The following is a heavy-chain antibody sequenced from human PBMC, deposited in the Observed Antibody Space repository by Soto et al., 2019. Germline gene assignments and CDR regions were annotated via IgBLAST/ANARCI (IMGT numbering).Heavy chain of an antibody. CDR2: IYYSGST. J-gene: IGHJ3*02. CDR1: GGSISGGGYY. V-gene: IGHV4-31*03. D-gene: IGHD2-21*01. CDR3: ARDLWPSGAFDI. Sequence: PSETLSLTCTVSGGSISGGGYYWSWIRQHPGKGLEWIGYIYYSGSTYYNPSLKSRVTISVDTSKNQFSLKLSSVTAADTAVYYCARDLWPSGAFDIWGQGTMVTVSS.